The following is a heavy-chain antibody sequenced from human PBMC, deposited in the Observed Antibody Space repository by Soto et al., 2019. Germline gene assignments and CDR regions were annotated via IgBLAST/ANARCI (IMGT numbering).Heavy chain of an antibody. Sequence: QVQLVQSGAEVKRPGSSVKVSCKASGGTFSTYVIGWVRQAPGQGLEWMGGIVILSGTVNYAQNFQDRGTITADEYTTTVYMELNSLRSDDTAVYYCAREYDYGDSVYYYWGQGNLVTVSS. CDR2: IVILSGTV. V-gene: IGHV1-69*12. J-gene: IGHJ4*02. CDR3: AREYDYGDSVYYY. CDR1: GGTFSTYV. D-gene: IGHD4-17*01.